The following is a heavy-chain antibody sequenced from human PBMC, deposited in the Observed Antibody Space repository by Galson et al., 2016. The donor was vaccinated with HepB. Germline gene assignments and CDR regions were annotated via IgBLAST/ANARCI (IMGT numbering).Heavy chain of an antibody. CDR1: GFALSSRGMS. V-gene: IGHV2-70*01. CDR3: ARMRLDSYGSSGWGHGLDI. Sequence: PALVKPTQTLTLTCTFSGFALSSRGMSVSWLRQPPGKALEWLAPIDWDFDKYYSASLKTRLNISEDTSKSQVVLRMTSMDPVDTATYYCARMRLDSYGSSGWGHGLDIWGQGTMVTVSS. D-gene: IGHD3-22*01. CDR2: IDWDFDK. J-gene: IGHJ3*02.